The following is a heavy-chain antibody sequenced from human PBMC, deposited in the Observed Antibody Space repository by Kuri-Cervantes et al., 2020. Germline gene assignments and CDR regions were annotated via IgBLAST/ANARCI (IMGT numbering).Heavy chain of an antibody. CDR1: GFTFSSYG. D-gene: IGHD1-26*01. CDR3: ATTTSCYYYYGMDV. J-gene: IGHJ6*02. CDR2: INSDGSST. V-gene: IGHV3-74*01. Sequence: GESLKISYAASGFTFSSYGMHWVRQAPGKGLVWVSRINSDGSSTSYADSVKGRITISRDNAKNTLYLQMNSLRAEDTAVYYCATTTSCYYYYGMDVWGQGTTVTVSS.